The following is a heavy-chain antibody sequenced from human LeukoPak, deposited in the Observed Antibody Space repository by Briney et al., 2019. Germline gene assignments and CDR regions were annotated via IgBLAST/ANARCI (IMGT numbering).Heavy chain of an antibody. D-gene: IGHD3-9*01. J-gene: IGHJ4*02. Sequence: MASETLSLTCAVYGGSFSGYCGSWIRQPPGKGLEWIGEIKHSGSTNYNPSLKSRVTISVDTSKNQFSLKLSSVTAADTAVYYCARGDRYFDWLRRKYYFDYWGQGTLVTVSS. CDR1: GGSFSGYC. V-gene: IGHV4-34*01. CDR3: ARGDRYFDWLRRKYYFDY. CDR2: IKHSGST.